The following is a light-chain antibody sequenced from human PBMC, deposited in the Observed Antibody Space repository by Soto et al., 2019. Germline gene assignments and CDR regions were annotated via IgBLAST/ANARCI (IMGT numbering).Light chain of an antibody. CDR3: QQYNNWLT. Sequence: EIVMMQSPATLSVSPGERATLSCRASQSVSSNLAWYQQKPGQAPRLLIYGASTRATGIPARFSGSGSGTEFTLTISSLQSEDFAVYYCQQYNNWLTFGGGTKVDIK. V-gene: IGKV3-15*01. J-gene: IGKJ4*01. CDR1: QSVSSN. CDR2: GAS.